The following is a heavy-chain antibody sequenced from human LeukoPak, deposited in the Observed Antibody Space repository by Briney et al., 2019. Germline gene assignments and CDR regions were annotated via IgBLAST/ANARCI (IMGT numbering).Heavy chain of an antibody. CDR1: GGSISSYY. Sequence: SETLSLTCTVSGGSISSYYWSWIRQPPGKGLEWIGYIYTSGSTNYNPSLKSRVTISVDTSKNQFSLKLSYVTAADTAVYYCARLGEYYDSSGYYYYFDYWGQGTLVTVSS. J-gene: IGHJ4*02. V-gene: IGHV4-4*09. CDR2: IYTSGST. D-gene: IGHD3-22*01. CDR3: ARLGEYYDSSGYYYYFDY.